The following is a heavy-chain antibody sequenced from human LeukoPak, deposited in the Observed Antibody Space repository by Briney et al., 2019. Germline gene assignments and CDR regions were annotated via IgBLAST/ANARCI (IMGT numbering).Heavy chain of an antibody. CDR1: GFTFTSSA. CDR3: ADGYCSGGSCYWFDP. Sequence: SVKVSCKASGFTFTSSAVQWVRQARGQRLEWIGWIVVGSGNTNYAQKFQERVTITRDMSTSTAYMELSSLRAEDTAVYYCADGYCSGGSCYWFDPWGQGTLVTVSS. V-gene: IGHV1-58*01. J-gene: IGHJ5*02. D-gene: IGHD2-15*01. CDR2: IVVGSGNT.